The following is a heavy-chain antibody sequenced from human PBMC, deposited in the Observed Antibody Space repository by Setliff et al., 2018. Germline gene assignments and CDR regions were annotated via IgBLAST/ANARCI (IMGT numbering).Heavy chain of an antibody. CDR3: ARDPVVVVAAMSDAFDI. Sequence: PSETLSLTCTVSGGSISSGSYYWSWIRRPAGKGLEWIGHIYTSGSTNYNPSLKSRVTISVDTSKNQFSLKLSSVTAADTAVYYCARDPVVVVAAMSDAFDIWGQGTMVTVSS. V-gene: IGHV4-61*09. D-gene: IGHD2-15*01. J-gene: IGHJ3*02. CDR2: IYTSGST. CDR1: GGSISSGSYY.